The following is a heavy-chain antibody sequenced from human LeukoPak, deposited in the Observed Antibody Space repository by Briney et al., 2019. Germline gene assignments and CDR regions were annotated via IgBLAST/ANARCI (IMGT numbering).Heavy chain of an antibody. CDR3: ARTGYCSGGSCWHVGY. CDR1: GFTFSSYA. Sequence: GGSLRLSCAASGFTFSSYAMHWVRQAPGKGLEWVSVISYDGSNKYYADSVKGRFTISRDNSKNTLYLQMNSLRAEDTAVYYCARTGYCSGGSCWHVGYWGQGTLVTVSS. CDR2: ISYDGSNK. V-gene: IGHV3-30-3*01. J-gene: IGHJ4*02. D-gene: IGHD2-15*01.